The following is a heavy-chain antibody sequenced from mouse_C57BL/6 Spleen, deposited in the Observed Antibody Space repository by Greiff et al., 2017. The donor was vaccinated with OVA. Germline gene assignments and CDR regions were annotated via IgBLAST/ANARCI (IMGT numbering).Heavy chain of an antibody. V-gene: IGHV1-50*01. J-gene: IGHJ3*01. Sequence: VQLQQPGAELVKPGASVKLSCKASGYTFTSYWMQWVKQRPGQGLEWIGEIDPSDSYTNYNQKFKGKATLTVDTSSSTAYMQLSSLTSEDSAVYYCARWGSFAYWGQGTLVTVSA. CDR3: ARWGSFAY. CDR1: GYTFTSYW. CDR2: IDPSDSYT.